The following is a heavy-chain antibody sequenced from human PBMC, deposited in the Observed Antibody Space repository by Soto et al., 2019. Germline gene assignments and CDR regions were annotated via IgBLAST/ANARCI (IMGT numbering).Heavy chain of an antibody. J-gene: IGHJ4*02. D-gene: IGHD2-21*02. CDR2: ISTDKGNT. CDR1: GYSFTTYG. Sequence: AXVMVSCNASGYSFTTYGMTWVRQSPGQGLEWMGWISTDKGNTKYAQNFQSRATLTTDTSTSTAYMELRSLRSDDTAVYYCARDRDWNLDYWGQGTLVTVSS. V-gene: IGHV1-18*01. CDR3: ARDRDWNLDY.